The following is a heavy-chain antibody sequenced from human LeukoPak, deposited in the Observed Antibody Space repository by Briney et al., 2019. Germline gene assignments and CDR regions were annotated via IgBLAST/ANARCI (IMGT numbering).Heavy chain of an antibody. Sequence: GASVKVSCKASGGTFSSYAISWVRQAPGQGLEWMGGIIPIFGTANYAQKFQGRVTITTDESTSTAYMELSSLRSEDTAVYYCARGGDYDILTGYLNWFDPWGQGTLVTVSS. V-gene: IGHV1-69*05. CDR3: ARGGDYDILTGYLNWFDP. CDR1: GGTFSSYA. D-gene: IGHD3-9*01. J-gene: IGHJ5*02. CDR2: IIPIFGTA.